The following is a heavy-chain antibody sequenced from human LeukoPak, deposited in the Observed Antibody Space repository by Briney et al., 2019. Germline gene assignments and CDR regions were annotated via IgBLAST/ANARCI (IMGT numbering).Heavy chain of an antibody. V-gene: IGHV1-2*02. CDR3: ARARGYSYGYVFDY. J-gene: IGHJ4*02. CDR2: INPNSGGT. Sequence: ASVKVSCKASGYTFTGYYMHWVREAPGQGLEWMGWINPNSGGTNYAQKFQGRVTMTRNTSISTAYMELSSLRSEDTAVYYCARARGYSYGYVFDYWGQGTLVTVSS. CDR1: GYTFTGYY. D-gene: IGHD5-18*01.